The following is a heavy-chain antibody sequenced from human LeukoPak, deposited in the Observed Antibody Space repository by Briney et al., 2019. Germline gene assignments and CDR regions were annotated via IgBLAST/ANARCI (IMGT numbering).Heavy chain of an antibody. Sequence: GGSLRLSCAASGFLFDEFGMTWVRQGPGKGLEWVSGINWNGANTGYADSVKGRFTISRDNAKNILYLQMSSLRAEDTALYHCARVQFDTSGFHNGFDIWGPGTMVTVSS. D-gene: IGHD3-22*01. CDR3: ARVQFDTSGFHNGFDI. CDR1: GFLFDEFG. CDR2: INWNGANT. J-gene: IGHJ3*02. V-gene: IGHV3-20*01.